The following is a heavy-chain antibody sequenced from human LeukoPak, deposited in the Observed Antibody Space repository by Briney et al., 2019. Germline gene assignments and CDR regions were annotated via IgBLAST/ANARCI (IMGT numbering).Heavy chain of an antibody. CDR3: ARDLVPEYYDFWSGYSVDAFDI. V-gene: IGHV3-20*04. D-gene: IGHD3-3*01. CDR1: GFNCDDYG. CDR2: INWNGGST. J-gene: IGHJ3*02. Sequence: PGGSLRLSRAASGFNCDDYGMSWVRQAPGKGLEWVSGINWNGGSTGYADSVKRRFTVSRDNAKNSLYLQMNSLRAEDTALYYCARDLVPEYYDFWSGYSVDAFDIWGQGTMVTVSS.